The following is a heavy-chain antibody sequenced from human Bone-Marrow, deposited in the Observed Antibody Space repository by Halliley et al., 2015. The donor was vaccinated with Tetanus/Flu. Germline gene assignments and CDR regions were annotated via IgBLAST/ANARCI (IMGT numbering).Heavy chain of an antibody. J-gene: IGHJ4*02. CDR3: VKEAGSTSGGVIPTNYYYSDY. D-gene: IGHD3-16*02. V-gene: IGHV3-30*18. CDR1: GFTFTDYG. CDR2: ISSSGRTS. Sequence: SLRLSCAASGFTFTDYGIHFVRQAPGKGLEWVAVISSSGRTSSYADSVKGRFAISRDDSMNTVYLRMNSLRAEDTAVYYCVKEAGSTSGGVIPTNYYYSDYWGQGTLVAVSS.